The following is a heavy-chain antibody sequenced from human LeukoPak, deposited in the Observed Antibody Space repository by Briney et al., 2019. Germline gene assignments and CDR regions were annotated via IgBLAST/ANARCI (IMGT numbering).Heavy chain of an antibody. CDR2: ITGSGAST. Sequence: GGSLRLSCAASGFTFSSYAMTWVRQAPGKGLEWVSAITGSGASTFYADSVKGRFIISRDNSKNTLHLQMNSLRAEDTALYYCAKDSGGLTIFGVVRGGYFDYWGQGTLVTVSS. V-gene: IGHV3-23*01. J-gene: IGHJ4*02. D-gene: IGHD3-3*01. CDR3: AKDSGGLTIFGVVRGGYFDY. CDR1: GFTFSSYA.